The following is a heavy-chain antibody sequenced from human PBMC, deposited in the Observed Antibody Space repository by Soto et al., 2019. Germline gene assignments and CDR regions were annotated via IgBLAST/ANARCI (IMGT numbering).Heavy chain of an antibody. D-gene: IGHD6-6*01. J-gene: IGHJ6*03. CDR1: GFTFDDYA. CDR2: ISWNSGNI. Sequence: VQLVESGGGLVQPGRSLRLSCAASGFTFDDYAMHWVRQPPGKGLEWVSGISWNSGNIGYADSVKGRFTISRDNAKNSLYLQMKSLRAEDTALYYCTKSSSYTYNYYMDVWGKGTTVTVSS. V-gene: IGHV3-9*01. CDR3: TKSSSYTYNYYMDV.